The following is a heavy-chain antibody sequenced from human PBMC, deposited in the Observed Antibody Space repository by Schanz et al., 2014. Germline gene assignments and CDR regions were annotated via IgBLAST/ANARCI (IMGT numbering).Heavy chain of an antibody. CDR2: ISYSGVT. CDR3: AIALHTIAEYSDY. J-gene: IGHJ4*02. D-gene: IGHD3-10*01. CDR1: GGSISSGGYY. Sequence: QVQLQESGPGLVKPSQTLSLTCIVSGGSISSGGYYWSWIRQHPGKGLEWIGYISYSGVTYYNPSLKSRVTIAMHTSKNQFSLKLSAVTAADASVYYCAIALHTIAEYSDYWGQGTLVTVAS. V-gene: IGHV4-31*03.